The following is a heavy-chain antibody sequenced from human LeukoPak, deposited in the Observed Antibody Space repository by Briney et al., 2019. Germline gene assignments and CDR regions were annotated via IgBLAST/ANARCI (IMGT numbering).Heavy chain of an antibody. CDR1: GFTFSSYG. V-gene: IGHV3-23*01. D-gene: IGHD3-10*01. Sequence: GGSLRLSCAASGFTFSSYGMSWVRQAPGKGLEWVSAISSSGGSTYYADSVKGRFTISRDNSKNTLYLQMNSLRAEDTAVYYCAKSSSPYYYGSGTIDYWGQGTLVTVSS. J-gene: IGHJ4*02. CDR2: ISSSGGST. CDR3: AKSSSPYYYGSGTIDY.